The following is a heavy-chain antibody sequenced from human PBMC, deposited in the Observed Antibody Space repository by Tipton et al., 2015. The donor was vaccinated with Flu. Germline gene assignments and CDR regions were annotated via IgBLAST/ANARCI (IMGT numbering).Heavy chain of an antibody. CDR3: ARVLRVRGDYPNWVDP. D-gene: IGHD4-17*01. Sequence: TLSLTCTVSGGSISSGDYYWSWIRQPPGKGLEWTGYIYYSGSTYYNPSLKSRVTISVDTSKNQFSLKLSSVTAADTAGYYCARVLRVRGDYPNWVDPWGQGTLVTVSS. V-gene: IGHV4-30-4*01. J-gene: IGHJ5*02. CDR1: GGSISSGDYY. CDR2: IYYSGST.